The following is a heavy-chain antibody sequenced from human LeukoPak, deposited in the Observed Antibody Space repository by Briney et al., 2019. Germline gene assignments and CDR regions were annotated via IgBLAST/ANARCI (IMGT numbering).Heavy chain of an antibody. V-gene: IGHV1-46*01. CDR2: INPSGGST. CDR1: GYTFTSYY. Sequence: ASVKVSCKASGYTFTSYYMHWVRQAPGQGLEWMGIINPSGGSTSYAQKFQGRVTMTRDTSTSTVYMELSSLRSEDTAVYYCAPEVAFRHFDYWGQGTLVTVSS. D-gene: IGHD5-12*01. J-gene: IGHJ4*02. CDR3: APEVAFRHFDY.